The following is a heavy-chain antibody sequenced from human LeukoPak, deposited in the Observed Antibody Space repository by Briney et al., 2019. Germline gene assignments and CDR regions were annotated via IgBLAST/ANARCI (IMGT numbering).Heavy chain of an antibody. J-gene: IGHJ2*01. CDR1: GGSFGSYY. Sequence: SETLSLTCAVYGGSFGSYYWSWIRQPPGKGLEWIGYIHYSGSTNHNPSLKSRVTISIDTSKNQISLRLTSVTAADTAVYYCAGYGNYWDWYFDLWGRGTLVTVSS. D-gene: IGHD4-11*01. CDR3: AGYGNYWDWYFDL. CDR2: IHYSGST. V-gene: IGHV4-59*01.